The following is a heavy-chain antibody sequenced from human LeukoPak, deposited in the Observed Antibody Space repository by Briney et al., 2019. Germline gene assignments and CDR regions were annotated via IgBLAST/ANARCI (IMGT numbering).Heavy chain of an antibody. Sequence: SETLSLTCAVYGGSFSGYYWSWIRQPPGKGLGWIGEINHSGSTNYNPSLKSRVTISVDTSKNQFSLKLSSVTAADTAVYYCARGPRYYDILTGYSRYYFDYWGQGTLVTVFS. CDR2: INHSGST. CDR1: GGSFSGYY. D-gene: IGHD3-9*01. CDR3: ARGPRYYDILTGYSRYYFDY. J-gene: IGHJ4*02. V-gene: IGHV4-34*01.